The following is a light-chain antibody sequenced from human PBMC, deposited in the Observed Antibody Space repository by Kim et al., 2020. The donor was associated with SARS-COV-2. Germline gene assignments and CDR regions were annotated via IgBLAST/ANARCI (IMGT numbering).Light chain of an antibody. CDR3: QRYNNWPRT. CDR1: RHNRTN. CDR2: EAS. Sequence: DIVMTQSPITLPVSPGERVTLSCRASRHNRTNLAWYQQKPGQAPRLLISEASSRATGVPARFSGSGSGTDFTLTIASLQSEDVAVYYCQRYNNWPRTFGQGAKVDI. J-gene: IGKJ1*01. V-gene: IGKV3-15*01.